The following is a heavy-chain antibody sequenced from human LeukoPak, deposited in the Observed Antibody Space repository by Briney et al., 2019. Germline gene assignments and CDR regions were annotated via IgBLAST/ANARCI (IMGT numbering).Heavy chain of an antibody. CDR3: AREEGSRSAGFDN. J-gene: IGHJ4*02. D-gene: IGHD6-6*01. Sequence: GGSLRLSCAASGFTFSTYGIHWVRQAPGKGLEWVAVIWYDGSNEYYADSVKGRFAISRDNSKNTLYLQMNSLTAEDTAVYYCAREEGSRSAGFDNWGQGTLVTVSS. V-gene: IGHV3-33*01. CDR2: IWYDGSNE. CDR1: GFTFSTYG.